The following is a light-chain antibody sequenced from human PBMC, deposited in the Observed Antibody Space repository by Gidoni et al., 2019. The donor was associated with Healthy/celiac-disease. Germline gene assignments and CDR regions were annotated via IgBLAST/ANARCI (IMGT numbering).Light chain of an antibody. Sequence: SYVLTQPPSVSVAPGQTARITCGGNNIGSKSVHWYQQKPGQAPVLVVYDDSDRPSGLPERFSGSNSGNTATLTISRVEAGDEADYYCQVWDSSSDDVVFGGGTKLTVL. CDR2: DDS. CDR3: QVWDSSSDDVV. J-gene: IGLJ2*01. V-gene: IGLV3-21*02. CDR1: NIGSKS.